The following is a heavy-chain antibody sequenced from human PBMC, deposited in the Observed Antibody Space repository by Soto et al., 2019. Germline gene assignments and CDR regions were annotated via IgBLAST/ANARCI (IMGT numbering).Heavy chain of an antibody. Sequence: GASVKVSCKASGYTFTSYDINWVRQATGQGLEWMGWMNPNSGNTGYAQKFQGRVTMTRNTSISTAYMELSSLRSEDTAVYYCARGGLRAIFGVSIGGNWFDPWGQGTLVTVSS. CDR3: ARGGLRAIFGVSIGGNWFDP. V-gene: IGHV1-8*01. CDR1: GYTFTSYD. J-gene: IGHJ5*02. D-gene: IGHD3-3*01. CDR2: MNPNSGNT.